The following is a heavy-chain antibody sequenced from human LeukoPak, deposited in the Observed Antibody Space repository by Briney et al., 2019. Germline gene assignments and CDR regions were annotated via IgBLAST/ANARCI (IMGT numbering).Heavy chain of an antibody. J-gene: IGHJ4*02. CDR1: GGSFSGYY. Sequence: SETLSLTCAVYGGSFSGYYWSWIRQPPGKGLEWIGEINHSGSTNYNPSLKSRVTISVDTSKNQFSLKLSSVTAAGTAVYYCARTARDNIVVVVAARFRFFDYWGQGTLVTVSS. CDR3: ARTARDNIVVVVAARFRFFDY. V-gene: IGHV4-34*01. CDR2: INHSGST. D-gene: IGHD2-15*01.